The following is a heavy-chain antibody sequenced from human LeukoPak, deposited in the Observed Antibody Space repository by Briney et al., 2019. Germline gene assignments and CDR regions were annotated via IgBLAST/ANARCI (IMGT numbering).Heavy chain of an antibody. CDR1: GYTFTSYG. Sequence: ASVKVSCKASGYTFTSYGISWVRQAPGQGLEWMGWISAYNGNTNYAQKLQGRVTMTTDTSTSTAYMELRSLRSDDTAVYYCARDEIQDYYDSSGSYFDYWGQGTLVTVSS. D-gene: IGHD3-22*01. V-gene: IGHV1-18*01. J-gene: IGHJ4*02. CDR3: ARDEIQDYYDSSGSYFDY. CDR2: ISAYNGNT.